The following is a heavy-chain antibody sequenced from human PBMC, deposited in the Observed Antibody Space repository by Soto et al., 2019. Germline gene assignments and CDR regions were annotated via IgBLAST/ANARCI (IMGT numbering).Heavy chain of an antibody. CDR2: IYYSGST. CDR3: VRLVGYSGYDLALGAFDI. V-gene: IGHV4-39*01. Sequence: QLQLQESGPGLVKPSETLSLTCSVSGGSISGSSYFWAWIRQPPGKGLEWVGNIYYSGSTDYNPSLKSRVTTSVDTSKNQFSLKLSSVTAADTAVYYCVRLVGYSGYDLALGAFDIWGQGTMITVSS. CDR1: GGSISGSSYF. D-gene: IGHD5-12*01. J-gene: IGHJ3*02.